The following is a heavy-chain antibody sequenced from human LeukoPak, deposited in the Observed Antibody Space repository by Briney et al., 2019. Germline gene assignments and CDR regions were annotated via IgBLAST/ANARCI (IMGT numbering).Heavy chain of an antibody. Sequence: GGSLRLSCAASGFTFSTYAMNWVRQAPGKGLEWVAVISYDGRQNYYADSMKGRFTISRDNSKNTLYLQMNSLRDEDSAACYCARVYLERLTAGYFDHWGQGTWVTVSP. V-gene: IGHV3-30*04. CDR2: ISYDGRQN. D-gene: IGHD2-8*01. CDR3: ARVYLERLTAGYFDH. CDR1: GFTFSTYA. J-gene: IGHJ4*02.